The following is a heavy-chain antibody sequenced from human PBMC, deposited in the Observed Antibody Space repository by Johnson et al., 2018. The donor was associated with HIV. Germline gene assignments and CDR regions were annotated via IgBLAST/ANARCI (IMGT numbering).Heavy chain of an antibody. Sequence: QVQLVESGGGVVQPGRSLRLSCEASGFTFSSYAVHWVRQAPGKGLEWVALISYGGKNKYYADSVKGRFTISRDNSKNTLYLEMNSLRAEDTAVYYCAKDQMYDFWSGYYGGDAVDIWDQGTIVTVS. V-gene: IGHV3-30*04. J-gene: IGHJ3*02. CDR2: ISYGGKNK. CDR3: AKDQMYDFWSGYYGGDAVDI. D-gene: IGHD3-3*01. CDR1: GFTFSSYA.